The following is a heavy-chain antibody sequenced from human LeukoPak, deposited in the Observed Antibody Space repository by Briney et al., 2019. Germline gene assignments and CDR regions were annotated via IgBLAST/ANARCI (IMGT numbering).Heavy chain of an antibody. J-gene: IGHJ6*03. CDR1: GFTFSSYW. CDR2: INIDGSEK. Sequence: PGGSLRLSCAASGFTFSSYWMSWVRQAPGKGLDWVANINIDGSEKYYVDSLKGRFTISRDNAKNSLYLQMSSLRVEDTAAYYCARERRGVGYRPQYYYYSYMDVWGKGTTVTVSS. CDR3: ARERRGVGYRPQYYYYSYMDV. D-gene: IGHD5-24*01. V-gene: IGHV3-7*01.